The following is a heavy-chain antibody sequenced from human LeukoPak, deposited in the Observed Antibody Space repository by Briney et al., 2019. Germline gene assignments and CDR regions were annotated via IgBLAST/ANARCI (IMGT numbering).Heavy chain of an antibody. CDR3: ASVRERQVQNAPFDY. D-gene: IGHD3-10*02. CDR1: GFTFNTYW. Sequence: PGGSLRLSCAASGFTFNTYWMSWVRQAPGKGREGVANIKQDGSEKYYVDSVKGRFTISRDNAKNSLYLQMNSLRAEDTAVYYCASVRERQVQNAPFDYWGQGTLVTVSS. CDR2: IKQDGSEK. J-gene: IGHJ4*02. V-gene: IGHV3-7*01.